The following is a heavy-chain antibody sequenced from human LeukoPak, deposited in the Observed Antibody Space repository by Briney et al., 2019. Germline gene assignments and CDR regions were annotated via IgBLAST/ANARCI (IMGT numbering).Heavy chain of an antibody. CDR3: ARIVFRYWFDP. V-gene: IGHV4-59*01. CDR2: IYYSGST. J-gene: IGHJ5*02. Sequence: SETLSLTCTVSGGSISSYYWSWIRQPPGKGLEWIGYIYYSGSTNYNPSLKSRVTISVDTSKNQFSLKLSSVTAAGTAVYYCARIVFRYWFDPWGQGALVTVSS. D-gene: IGHD1-26*01. CDR1: GGSISSYY.